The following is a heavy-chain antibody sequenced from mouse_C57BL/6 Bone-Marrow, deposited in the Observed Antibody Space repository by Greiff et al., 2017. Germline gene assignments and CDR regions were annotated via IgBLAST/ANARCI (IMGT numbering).Heavy chain of an antibody. CDR2: ISSGSSTI. J-gene: IGHJ1*03. V-gene: IGHV5-17*01. CDR1: GFTFSDYG. D-gene: IGHD1-1*01. Sequence: EVKVVESGGGLVKPGGSLKLSCAASGFTFSDYGMHWVRQAPEKGLEWVAYISSGSSTIYYADTVKGRFTISRDNAKNTLFLQMTSLRSEDTAMYYWARGYGSSSDWYFDVWGTGTTVTVSS. CDR3: ARGYGSSSDWYFDV.